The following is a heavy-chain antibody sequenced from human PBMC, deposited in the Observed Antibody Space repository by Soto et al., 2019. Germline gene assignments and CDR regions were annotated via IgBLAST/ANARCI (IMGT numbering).Heavy chain of an antibody. Sequence: QVQLVQSGAEVKKPGASVKVSCMASRYTFIAYHMHWVRQAPGQGLEWMGWINPNSGGTNYAQRFQGRVTLTRDTSISTAYMELSGLKSDDTAVYYCARGQGSGWYEDLDYWGQGTLVTVSS. CDR1: RYTFIAYH. CDR3: ARGQGSGWYEDLDY. V-gene: IGHV1-2*02. J-gene: IGHJ4*02. D-gene: IGHD6-19*01. CDR2: INPNSGGT.